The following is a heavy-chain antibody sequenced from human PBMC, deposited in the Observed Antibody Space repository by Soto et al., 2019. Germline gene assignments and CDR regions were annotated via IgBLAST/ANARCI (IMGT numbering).Heavy chain of an antibody. J-gene: IGHJ4*02. CDR2: IYPDDSDT. D-gene: IGHD2-8*01. V-gene: IGHV5-51*01. Sequence: GESLKISCKVSGYWFAAYWIAWVRQMPGKGLEWRGLIYPDDSDTRYSPSFQGQVTITADKAIYTAYLQWSSLRASDNAMDYCSRVRSNGGEGYFDYWGQGILVTVSS. CDR1: GYWFAAYW. CDR3: SRVRSNGGEGYFDY.